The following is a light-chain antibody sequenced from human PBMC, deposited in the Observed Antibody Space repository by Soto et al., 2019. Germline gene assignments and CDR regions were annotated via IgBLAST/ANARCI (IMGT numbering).Light chain of an antibody. J-gene: IGKJ1*01. CDR2: TAS. CDR1: QSASTH. Sequence: EILLTQSPDTLSVSPGERATLSCRASQSASTHLAWYQQKPGRAPRLLIYTASTRATGIPARFSGSGSGTECTLTSSSLQSEDCAVYYCQHYNNWPPTWAFGQGTKVE. CDR3: QHYNNWPPTWA. V-gene: IGKV3D-15*01.